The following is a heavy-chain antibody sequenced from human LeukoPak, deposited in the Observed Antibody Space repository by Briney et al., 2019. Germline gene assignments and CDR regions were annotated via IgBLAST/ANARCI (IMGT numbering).Heavy chain of an antibody. D-gene: IGHD1-26*01. J-gene: IGHJ4*02. CDR2: IYYSGST. CDR1: GDSISSYY. CDR3: ARGGGSYYTLDY. Sequence: KSSETLSLTCTVSGDSISSYYWSWIRQPPGKGLEWIGYIYYSGSTNYNPSLKSRITISVDTSKNQFSLKLNSVTAADTAVYYCARGGGSYYTLDYWGQGTLVTVSS. V-gene: IGHV4-59*01.